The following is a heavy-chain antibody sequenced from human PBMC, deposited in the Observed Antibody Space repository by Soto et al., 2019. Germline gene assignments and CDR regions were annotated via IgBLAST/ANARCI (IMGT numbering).Heavy chain of an antibody. CDR1: GGSISSGDYY. V-gene: IGHV4-30-4*01. Sequence: SETLSLTCTVSGGSISSGDYYWSWIRQPPGKGLEWIGYTYYSGSTYYNPSLKSRVTISVDTSKNQFSLKLSSVTAADTAVYYCASPSSDGLYAFDIWGQGTMVTVSS. D-gene: IGHD3-16*01. CDR3: ASPSSDGLYAFDI. J-gene: IGHJ3*02. CDR2: TYYSGST.